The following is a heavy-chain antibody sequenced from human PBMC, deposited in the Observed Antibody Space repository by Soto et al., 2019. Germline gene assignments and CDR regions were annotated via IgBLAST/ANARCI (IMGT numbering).Heavy chain of an antibody. J-gene: IGHJ4*02. Sequence: EVQLLESGGGLVQPGGSLRLSCAASGFTFSSYGMSWVRQAPGKGLEWVSGMSGSGTSTYYADSVKGRMTIARKNSQSTTYLQMTGLRGEDAAIYDCAKTFGDTGLLDYWGAETLVTVSA. D-gene: IGHD5-18*01. V-gene: IGHV3-23*01. CDR3: AKTFGDTGLLDY. CDR2: MSGSGTST. CDR1: GFTFSSYG.